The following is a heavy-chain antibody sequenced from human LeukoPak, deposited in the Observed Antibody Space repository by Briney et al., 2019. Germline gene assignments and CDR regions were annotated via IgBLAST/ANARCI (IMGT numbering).Heavy chain of an antibody. CDR1: GVTFSSYS. J-gene: IGHJ6*03. Sequence: SVKVSCKASGVTFSSYSISWVRQAPGQGLEWMGGIIPSGSTANYAQKFQGRVTITTDESTSTAYMELSTLRSEDTAVYYCARVAGITMVRGVTGGYYYYLDVWGKGTTVTVSS. CDR2: IIPSGSTA. D-gene: IGHD3-10*01. CDR3: ARVAGITMVRGVTGGYYYYLDV. V-gene: IGHV1-69*05.